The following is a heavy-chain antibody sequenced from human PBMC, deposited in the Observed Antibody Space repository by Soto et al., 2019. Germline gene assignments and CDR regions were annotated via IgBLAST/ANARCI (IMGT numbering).Heavy chain of an antibody. Sequence: GGSLRLSCAASGFTFSSYAMSWVRQAPGKGLEWVSAISGSGGSTYYADSVKGRFTISRDNSKNTLYLQMNSLRAEDTAVYYCARPVDDILTGAFDYWGQGTLVTVSS. J-gene: IGHJ4*02. CDR3: ARPVDDILTGAFDY. V-gene: IGHV3-23*01. D-gene: IGHD3-9*01. CDR2: ISGSGGST. CDR1: GFTFSSYA.